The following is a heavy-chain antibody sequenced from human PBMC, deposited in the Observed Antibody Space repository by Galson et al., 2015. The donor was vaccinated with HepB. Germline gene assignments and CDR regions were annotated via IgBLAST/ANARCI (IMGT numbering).Heavy chain of an antibody. V-gene: IGHV6-1*01. CDR2: TYYRSKWYN. CDR3: ARQQGGFDY. CDR1: GDSVSSNSVA. J-gene: IGHJ4*02. D-gene: IGHD6-13*01. Sequence: CAISGDSVSSNSVAWNWIRQSPSRGLEWLERTYYRSKWYNDYAVSVKSRITINPDTSRNQFSLQLNSVTPEDTAVYYCARQQGGFDYWGQGTLVNVSS.